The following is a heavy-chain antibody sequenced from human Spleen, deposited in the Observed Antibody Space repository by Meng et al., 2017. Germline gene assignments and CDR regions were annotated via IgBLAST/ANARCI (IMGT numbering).Heavy chain of an antibody. CDR1: GYSISSGYY. V-gene: IGHV4-38-2*02. CDR2: ISNNGDT. CDR3: ARDMGSPYDSSGYYPNWFDP. D-gene: IGHD3-22*01. J-gene: IGHJ5*02. Sequence: SETLSLTCAVSGYSISSGYYWGWIRQPPGKGLEWVATISNNGDTHYADSMTGRFIISRDDSRNTMYLHVSSLRAEDTAVYYCARDMGSPYDSSGYYPNWFDPWGQGSLVTVSS.